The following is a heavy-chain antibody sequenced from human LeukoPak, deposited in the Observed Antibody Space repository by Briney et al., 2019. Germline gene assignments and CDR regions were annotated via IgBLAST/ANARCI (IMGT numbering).Heavy chain of an antibody. CDR3: AREKYLVVTPIDY. CDR1: GYTFPTYG. Sequence: ASVKVSCKASGYTFPTYGISWVRQAPGQGLEWVGWISTYSGDTKYTQKLQGRVTMTTDTSTSTAYMELRSLRSDDTAVYYCAREKYLVVTPIDYWGQGTLVTVSS. CDR2: ISTYSGDT. D-gene: IGHD4-23*01. V-gene: IGHV1-18*01. J-gene: IGHJ4*02.